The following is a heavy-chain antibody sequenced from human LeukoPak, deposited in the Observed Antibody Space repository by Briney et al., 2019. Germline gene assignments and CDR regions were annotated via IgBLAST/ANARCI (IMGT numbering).Heavy chain of an antibody. V-gene: IGHV3-21*01. D-gene: IGHD2-15*01. J-gene: IGHJ4*02. CDR3: ARDRYCSGGSCYYFDY. CDR2: ISSSSSYI. Sequence: GSLRLSCAASGFTFSSYSMNWVRQAPGKGLEWVSSISSSSSYIYYADSVKGRFTISRDNAKSSLYLQMNSLRAEDTAVYYCARDRYCSGGSCYYFDYWGQGTLVTVSS. CDR1: GFTFSSYS.